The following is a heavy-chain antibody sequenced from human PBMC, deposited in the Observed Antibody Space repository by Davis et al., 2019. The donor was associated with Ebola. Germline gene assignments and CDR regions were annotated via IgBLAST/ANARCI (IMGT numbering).Heavy chain of an antibody. V-gene: IGHV3-23*01. D-gene: IGHD3-3*01. J-gene: IGHJ4*02. Sequence: GESLKISCEASGFTFTTYGMTWLRQSPGKALQWVSDISSSGGSTNYADSVKGRFSISRDNSNNTLYLQMNSLRAEDTAVYYCAVDCWSGYWIDYWGQGTLVTVSS. CDR2: ISSSGGST. CDR1: GFTFTTYG. CDR3: AVDCWSGYWIDY.